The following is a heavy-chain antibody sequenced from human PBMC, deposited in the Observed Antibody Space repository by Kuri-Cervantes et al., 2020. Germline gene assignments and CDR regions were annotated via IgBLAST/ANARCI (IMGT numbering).Heavy chain of an antibody. Sequence: SLKISCAASGFTFDDYALHWVRQAPGKGLEWVSGISWNSGSIGYADSVKGRFTISRDNAKNSLYLQMNSLRAEDTAVYYCAKDYYGSGSALDYWGQGTLVTVSS. CDR2: ISWNSGSI. CDR1: GFTFDDYA. V-gene: IGHV3-9*01. CDR3: AKDYYGSGSALDY. D-gene: IGHD3-10*01. J-gene: IGHJ4*02.